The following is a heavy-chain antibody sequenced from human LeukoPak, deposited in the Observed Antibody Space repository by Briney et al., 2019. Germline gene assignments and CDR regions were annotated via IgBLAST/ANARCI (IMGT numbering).Heavy chain of an antibody. J-gene: IGHJ5*02. V-gene: IGHV3-23*01. CDR2: IRAPGATT. CDR1: GLTFSSYA. Sequence: GGSLRLSCAASGLTFSSYAMTWVRKAPGKGLEWVSSIRAPGATTYYADSVKGRFSISRDDSKNTLYLQMNSLRAEDTAVYYCAKDPPAWGQGTLVTVSS. CDR3: AKDPPA.